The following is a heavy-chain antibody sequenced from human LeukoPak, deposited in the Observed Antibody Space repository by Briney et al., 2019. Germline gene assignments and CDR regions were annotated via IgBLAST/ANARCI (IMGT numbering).Heavy chain of an antibody. Sequence: PSETLSLTCAVSGASLSDYYWSWIRQPPGKGLEWIGYIYYTGTTKFNPSLRSRLTLSMDTSKNQFSLKLSSVTAADTAVYYCSRDINEYSRTSGAFDFWGQGTMVTVSS. CDR2: IYYTGTT. CDR1: GASLSDYY. D-gene: IGHD5-18*01. V-gene: IGHV4-59*01. J-gene: IGHJ3*01. CDR3: SRDINEYSRTSGAFDF.